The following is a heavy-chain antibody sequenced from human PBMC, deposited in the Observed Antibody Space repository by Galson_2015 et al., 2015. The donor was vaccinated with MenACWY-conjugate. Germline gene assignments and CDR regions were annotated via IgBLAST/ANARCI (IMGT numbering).Heavy chain of an antibody. V-gene: IGHV3-48*04. CDR3: AREVSAVTGADY. J-gene: IGHJ4*02. CDR1: GFTFSTYN. Sequence: SLRLSCAASGFTFSTYNMNWVRQAPGKGLEWVSYISTSSSLIMYADSVKGRFTISRDDAKNSLYLQMNSLRAEDTAVYCCAREVSAVTGADYWGQGTLVTVSS. D-gene: IGHD3-9*01. CDR2: ISTSSSLI.